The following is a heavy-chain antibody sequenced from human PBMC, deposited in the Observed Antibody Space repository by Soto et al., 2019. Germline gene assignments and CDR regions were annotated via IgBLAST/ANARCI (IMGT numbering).Heavy chain of an antibody. CDR2: IYYSGST. CDR3: ASFLPTNFGWFDP. V-gene: IGHV4-39*01. Sequence: PSETLSLTCTVSGGSISSSSYYWGWIRQPPGKGLEWIGSIYYSGSTYYNPSLKSRVTISVDTSKNQFSLKLSSVTAADTAVYYCASFLPTNFGWFDPWGQGTLVTVSS. CDR1: GGSISSSSYY. J-gene: IGHJ5*02. D-gene: IGHD2-8*01.